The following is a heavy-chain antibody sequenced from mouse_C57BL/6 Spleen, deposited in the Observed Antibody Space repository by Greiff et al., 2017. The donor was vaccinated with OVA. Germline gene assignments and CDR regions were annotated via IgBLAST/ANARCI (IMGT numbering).Heavy chain of an antibody. V-gene: IGHV5-16*01. CDR1: GFTFSDYY. CDR3: AREGGYYGSSNYFDY. J-gene: IGHJ2*01. CDR2: INYDGSST. Sequence: EVNVVESEGGLVQPGSSMKLSCTASGFTFSDYYMAWVRQVPEKGLEWVANINYDGSSTYYLDSLKSRFIISSDNAKNILYLQMSSLKSEDTATYYCAREGGYYGSSNYFDYWGQGTTLTVSS. D-gene: IGHD1-1*01.